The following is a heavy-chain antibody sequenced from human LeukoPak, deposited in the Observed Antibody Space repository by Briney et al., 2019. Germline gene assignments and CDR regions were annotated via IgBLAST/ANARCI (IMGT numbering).Heavy chain of an antibody. D-gene: IGHD3-10*01. CDR1: GGSISSYY. J-gene: IGHJ5*02. CDR2: IYYSGST. V-gene: IGHV4-59*01. CDR3: ARVPLKYYYGSGSYPRFDP. Sequence: SETLSLTCTVSGGSISSYYWSWIRQPPGKGLEWIGYIYYSGSTSYNPSLKSRVTISVDTSKNQFSLKLSSVTAADTAVYYCARVPLKYYYGSGSYPRFDPWGQGTLVTVSS.